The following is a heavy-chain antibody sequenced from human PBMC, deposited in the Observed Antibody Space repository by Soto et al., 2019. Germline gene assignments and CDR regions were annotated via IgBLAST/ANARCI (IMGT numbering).Heavy chain of an antibody. CDR1: GGSFSGYY. CDR2: INHSGST. D-gene: IGHD3-16*01. CDR3: VRGAMITLGY. V-gene: IGHV4-34*01. Sequence: QVQLQQWGAGLLKPSETLSLTCAVYGGSFSGYYWSWIRQPPGKGLEWIGEINHSGSTNYNPSLKSRVTISVDTSKNQFSLKLSSVTAADTAVYYCVRGAMITLGYWGQGTLVTVSS. J-gene: IGHJ4*02.